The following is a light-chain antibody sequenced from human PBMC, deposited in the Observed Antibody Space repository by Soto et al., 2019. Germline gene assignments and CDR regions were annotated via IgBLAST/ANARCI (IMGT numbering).Light chain of an antibody. CDR2: DAS. CDR3: QQRSNWPRLT. Sequence: EIVLTQSPATLSLSPGERATLSYRASQSVSSSLAWYQQKPGQAPRLLIYDASNRASGIPARFSGRGSGTDFTLTISSLEPEDFAVYYCQQRSNWPRLTFGGGTKVEIK. CDR1: QSVSSS. V-gene: IGKV3-11*01. J-gene: IGKJ4*01.